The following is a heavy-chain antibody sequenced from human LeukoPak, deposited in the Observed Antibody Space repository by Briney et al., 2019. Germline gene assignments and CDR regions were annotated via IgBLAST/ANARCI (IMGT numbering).Heavy chain of an antibody. J-gene: IGHJ6*03. V-gene: IGHV1-46*01. CDR2: INPSGGST. D-gene: IGHD5-18*01. CDR3: ARDLGYSYGWGDYYYYMDV. Sequence: ASVKVSCTASGYTFTSHYMHWVRQAPGQGLEWMGIINPSGGSTSYAQKFQGRVTMTRDMSTSTVYMELSSLRSEDTAVYYCARDLGYSYGWGDYYYYMDVWGKGTTVTVSS. CDR1: GYTFTSHY.